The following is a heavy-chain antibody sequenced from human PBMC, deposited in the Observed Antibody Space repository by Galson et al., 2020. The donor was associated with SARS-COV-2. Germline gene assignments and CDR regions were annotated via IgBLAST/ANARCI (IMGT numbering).Heavy chain of an antibody. CDR3: AAIVSSSYYFKGFDP. CDR2: IYYSGDT. J-gene: IGHJ5*02. V-gene: IGHV4-59*01. Sequence: SETLSLTCTVSGAPISSYYWNWIRQPPGKGLEWIGYIYYSGDTNYSPSLKSRVTMSVDTSKNQFSLRLYSVTAADTAVYYCAAIVSSSYYFKGFDPWGQGTLVTVSS. D-gene: IGHD6-13*01. CDR1: GAPISSYY.